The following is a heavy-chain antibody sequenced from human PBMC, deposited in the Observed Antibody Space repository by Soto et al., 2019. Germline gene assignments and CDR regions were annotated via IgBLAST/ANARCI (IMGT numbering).Heavy chain of an antibody. CDR3: ARDSDIVVVPAARGKAYNWFDP. V-gene: IGHV1-69*06. CDR2: IIPIFGTA. D-gene: IGHD2-2*01. CDR1: GGTFSSYA. J-gene: IGHJ5*02. Sequence: SVKVSCKASGGTFSSYAISWVRQAPGQGLEWMGGIIPIFGTANYAQKFQGRVTITADKSTSTAYMELSSLRSEDTAVYYCARDSDIVVVPAARGKAYNWFDPWGQGTLVTAPQ.